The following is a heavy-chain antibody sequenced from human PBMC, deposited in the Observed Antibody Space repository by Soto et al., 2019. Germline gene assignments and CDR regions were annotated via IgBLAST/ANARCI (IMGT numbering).Heavy chain of an antibody. V-gene: IGHV2-5*02. CDR2: IYWDDDK. D-gene: IGHD2-2*01. J-gene: IGHJ2*01. CDR3: AHSSCSSTSCYALYFDL. Sequence: KESGPTLVKPTQTLTLTCTFSGFSLSTSGVGVGWIRQPPGKALEWLALIYWDDDKRYSPSLKSRLTITKDTSKNQVVLTMTNMDPVDTAIYYCAHSSCSSTSCYALYFDLWGRGTLVTVSS. CDR1: GFSLSTSGVG.